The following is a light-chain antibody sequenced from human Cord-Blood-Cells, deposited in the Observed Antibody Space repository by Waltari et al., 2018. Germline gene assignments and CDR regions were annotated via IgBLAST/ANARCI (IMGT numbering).Light chain of an antibody. CDR3: AAWDDSLNGRWV. CDR1: SSNIGSNT. CDR2: SNN. J-gene: IGLJ3*02. Sequence: QSVLTQPPSASGTPGQRVTISCSGISSNIGSNTVNWYQQHPGTAPKLLIYSNNQRPARVPDLFSGSKSGTSASLAISGLQSEDEADYYCAAWDDSLNGRWVFGGGTNLTVL. V-gene: IGLV1-44*01.